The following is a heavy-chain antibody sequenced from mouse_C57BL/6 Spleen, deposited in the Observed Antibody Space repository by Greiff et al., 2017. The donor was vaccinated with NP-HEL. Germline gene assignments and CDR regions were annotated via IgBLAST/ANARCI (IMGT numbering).Heavy chain of an antibody. CDR3: ARYNYGSFAY. V-gene: IGHV7-3*01. J-gene: IGHJ3*01. D-gene: IGHD1-1*01. CDR2: IRNKANGYTT. CDR1: GFTFTDYY. Sequence: EVMLVESGGGLVQPGGSLSLSCAASGFTFTDYYMSWVRQPPGKALEWLGFIRNKANGYTTEYSASVKGRFTISRDNSQSILYLQMNALRAEDSATYYCARYNYGSFAYWGQGTLVTVSA.